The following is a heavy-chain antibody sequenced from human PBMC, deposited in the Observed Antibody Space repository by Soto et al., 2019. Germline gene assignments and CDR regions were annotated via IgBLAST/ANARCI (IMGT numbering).Heavy chain of an antibody. CDR2: ISLDGTIK. D-gene: IGHD1-1*01. CDR1: GFTYTTHA. J-gene: IGHJ4*02. Sequence: QVQLVESGGGVVQPGRSLRLSCTASGFTYTTHAMHWVRQAPGKGLEWVAIISLDGTIKYYADSVKGRFTISRDTSKNTLYLQMAGRGPEDTAVYYCARDGRWNLDFWGQGTVVTVSS. CDR3: ARDGRWNLDF. V-gene: IGHV3-30-3*01.